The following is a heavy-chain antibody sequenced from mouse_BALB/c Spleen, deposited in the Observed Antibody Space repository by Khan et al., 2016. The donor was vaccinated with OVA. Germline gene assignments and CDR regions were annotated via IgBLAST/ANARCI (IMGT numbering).Heavy chain of an antibody. V-gene: IGHV1-77*01. D-gene: IGHD1-1*01. CDR2: IFPGGGSS. J-gene: IGHJ3*01. CDR3: ARGGYSVFAY. CDR1: GYTFTDYV. Sequence: QVQLQQSGPELVKPGASVKMSCKASGYTFTDYVINWVKQRTGQGLEWIGDIFPGGGSSYYNEKFKGKAKLTADKSSNTAYMQLSSLTLEDSAVYFCARGGYSVFAYWGQGSLVTVSA.